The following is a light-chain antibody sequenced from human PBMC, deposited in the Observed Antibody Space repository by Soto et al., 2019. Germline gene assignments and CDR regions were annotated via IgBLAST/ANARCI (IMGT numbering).Light chain of an antibody. CDR2: AAS. J-gene: IGKJ1*01. CDR3: QQSYSISWT. CDR1: QTITNY. Sequence: DIQMTQSPSSLSASVGGRVTITCRASQTITNYLNWYQQKPGKAPKLLIYAASSLQSGVPSRFSGSESGTDFTLTISSLQPEDFASYYCQQSYSISWTFGQGTKV. V-gene: IGKV1-39*01.